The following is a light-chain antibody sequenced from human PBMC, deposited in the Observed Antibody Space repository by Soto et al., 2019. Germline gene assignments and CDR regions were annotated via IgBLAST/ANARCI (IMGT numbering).Light chain of an antibody. J-gene: IGLJ2*01. Sequence: QSVLTQPPSASGTPGQRVTTSCSGSSSNIGSNYVYWYQQLPGTAPKLLIYRNNQRPSGVPDRFSGSKSGTSASLAISGLRSEDEADYYCAAWDDSLSVVVFGGGTKLTVL. V-gene: IGLV1-47*01. CDR3: AAWDDSLSVVV. CDR1: SSNIGSNY. CDR2: RNN.